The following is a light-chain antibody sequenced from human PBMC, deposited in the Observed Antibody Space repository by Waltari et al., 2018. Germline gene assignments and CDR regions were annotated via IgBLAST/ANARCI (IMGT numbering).Light chain of an antibody. J-gene: IGLJ3*02. CDR3: QTWGTGIQV. CDR1: GEYSAYA. CDR2: VNSDGSH. Sequence: LVLTQSPSASASLGASVKLTCSLPGEYSAYAIAWHQQQPLKGPRYLMTVNSDGSHKKGDGISDRFSGSSSDLDRYLIISRLQSDDEADYFCQTWGTGIQVFGSGTKLTVL. V-gene: IGLV4-69*01.